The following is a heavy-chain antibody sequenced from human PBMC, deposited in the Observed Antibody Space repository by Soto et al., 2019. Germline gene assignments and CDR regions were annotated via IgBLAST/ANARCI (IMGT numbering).Heavy chain of an antibody. CDR2: IYRGGGT. V-gene: IGHV3-53*01. J-gene: IGHJ4*02. D-gene: IGHD6-19*01. Sequence: EVQLVESGGGLIQPGGSLRLSCAASGFSVSGSYMGWVRQAPGKGLEWVSVIYRGGGTYYVDSVKGRFTISRDNSENTLYLQRNSLRADDTAVYYCARGWGRGWLEFFDSWGQGALVTVSS. CDR3: ARGWGRGWLEFFDS. CDR1: GFSVSGSY.